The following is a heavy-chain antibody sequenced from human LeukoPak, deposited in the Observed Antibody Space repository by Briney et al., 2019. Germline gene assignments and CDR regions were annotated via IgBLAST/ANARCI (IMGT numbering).Heavy chain of an antibody. CDR2: IYYSGST. CDR1: GGSISSSSYY. Sequence: SGTLSLTCTVSGGSISSSSYYWGWIRQPPGKGLEWIGSIYYSGSTYYNPSLKSRVTISVDTSKNQFSLKLSSVTAADTAVYYCARLEQQLVFDYWGQGTLVTVSS. D-gene: IGHD6-13*01. J-gene: IGHJ4*02. CDR3: ARLEQQLVFDY. V-gene: IGHV4-39*01.